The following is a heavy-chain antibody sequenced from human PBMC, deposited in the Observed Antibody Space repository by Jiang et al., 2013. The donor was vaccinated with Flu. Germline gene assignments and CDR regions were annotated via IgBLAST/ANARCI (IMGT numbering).Heavy chain of an antibody. J-gene: IGHJ6*04. CDR2: VIPSLGIA. Sequence: ETSGGTFSSYAISWVRRAPGQGLEWMGRVIPSLGIAHYAQNFQDRLTITADKSTGAVYMAVSSLRSEDTAVYYCAKETIEMPTTDLVFNYHGMDVWGKGTTVSVSS. V-gene: IGHV1-69*04. D-gene: IGHD5-12*01. CDR1: GGTFSSYA. CDR3: AKETIEMPTTDLVFNYHGMDV.